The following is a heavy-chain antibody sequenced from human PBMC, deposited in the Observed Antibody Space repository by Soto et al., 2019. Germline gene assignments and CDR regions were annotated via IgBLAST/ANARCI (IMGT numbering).Heavy chain of an antibody. CDR2: FDPEDGET. CDR1: GYTLTELS. CDR3: GKDMGRGVEMATIKGMDV. D-gene: IGHD5-12*01. Sequence: ASVKVSFKVSGYTLTELSMHWVRQAPGKGLEWMGGFDPEDGETIYAQKFQGRVTMTEDTSTDTAYMELSSLRSEDTAVYYCGKDMGRGVEMATIKGMDVWGDGTTVTVSS. J-gene: IGHJ6*04. V-gene: IGHV1-24*01.